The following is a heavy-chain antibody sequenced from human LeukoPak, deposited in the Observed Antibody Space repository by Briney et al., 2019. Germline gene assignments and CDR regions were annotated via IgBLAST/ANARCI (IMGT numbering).Heavy chain of an antibody. CDR1: GYTFTSYG. V-gene: IGHV1-18*01. Sequence: EASVKVSCKASGYTFTSYGISWVRQAPGQGLEWMGWISAYNGNTNYAQRLQGRVTMTTDTSTSTAYMELRSLRSDDTAVYYCARDGVTIFGVVIAYNWFDPWAREPWSPSPQ. CDR2: ISAYNGNT. J-gene: IGHJ5*02. D-gene: IGHD3-3*01. CDR3: ARDGVTIFGVVIAYNWFDP.